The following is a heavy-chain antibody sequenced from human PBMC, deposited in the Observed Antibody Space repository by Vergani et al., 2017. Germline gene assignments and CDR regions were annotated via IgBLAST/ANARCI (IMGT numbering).Heavy chain of an antibody. D-gene: IGHD3-3*01. CDR2: ISYDGSNK. CDR3: AKGTNDPQKYYDVWSGYYWFDGFDY. J-gene: IGHJ4*02. V-gene: IGHV3-30*18. Sequence: QVQLVESGGGVVQPGRSLRLSCAASGFTFSSYGMHWVRQAPGKGLEWVAVISYDGSNKYYADSVKGRFTISRDNSKNTLYLQMNSLRAEDTAVYYCAKGTNDPQKYYDVWSGYYWFDGFDYWGQGTLVTVSS. CDR1: GFTFSSYG.